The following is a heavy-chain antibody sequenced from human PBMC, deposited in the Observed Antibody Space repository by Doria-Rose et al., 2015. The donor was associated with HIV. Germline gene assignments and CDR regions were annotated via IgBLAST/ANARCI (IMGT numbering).Heavy chain of an antibody. CDR2: IFSDDER. Sequence: QESGPVLVKPTGTLTPTCTVFGVSLSSPGMGVSWIRQPPGKALEWLASIFSDDERSYKTSLKSRLTISSGTSKRQVVLTMTDMDPVDTATYYCARIKSSRWYHKYYFDFWGQGTLVIVSA. CDR3: ARIKSSRWYHKYYFDF. J-gene: IGHJ4*02. CDR1: GVSLSSPGMG. D-gene: IGHD6-13*01. V-gene: IGHV2-26*01.